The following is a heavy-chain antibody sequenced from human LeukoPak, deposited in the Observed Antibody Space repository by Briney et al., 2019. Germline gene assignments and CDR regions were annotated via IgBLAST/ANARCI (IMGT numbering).Heavy chain of an antibody. D-gene: IGHD2-15*01. CDR2: IKHSGST. Sequence: SETLSLTCTVSGGSIRSSYYYWGWIRQPPGKGLEWIGEIKHSGSTNYNPSLKSRVTISVDTSKNQFSLKLSSVTAADTAVYYCARVLGYCSGGSCYLRGYYYYGMDVWGQGTTVTVSS. CDR3: ARVLGYCSGGSCYLRGYYYYGMDV. V-gene: IGHV4-39*07. CDR1: GGSIRSSYYY. J-gene: IGHJ6*02.